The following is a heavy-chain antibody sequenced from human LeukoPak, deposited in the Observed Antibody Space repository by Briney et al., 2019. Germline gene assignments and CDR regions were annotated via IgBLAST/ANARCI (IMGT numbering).Heavy chain of an antibody. D-gene: IGHD5-12*01. Sequence: GGSLRLSCAASGFTFSSYSMNWVRQAPGKGLEWVSSISSSSSYIYYADSVKGRFTISRDNAKNSLYLQMNSLRAEDTAVYYCARRRGYSGYDLDYWGQGTLVTVSS. V-gene: IGHV3-21*01. CDR3: ARRRGYSGYDLDY. J-gene: IGHJ4*02. CDR1: GFTFSSYS. CDR2: ISSSSSYI.